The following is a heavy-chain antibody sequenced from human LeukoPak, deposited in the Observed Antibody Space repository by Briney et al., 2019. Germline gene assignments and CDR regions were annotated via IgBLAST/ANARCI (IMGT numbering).Heavy chain of an antibody. J-gene: IGHJ4*02. Sequence: PGGSLRLSCSASGLTVTNAWMNWVRQAPGEGLDWVGRIASKTDGGATDYAAPVKGRFTISRDDSKNTLNLQMNSLKTEDTAVYYCITGDYDFWSGFYSPNHYFDYWGQGTLVTVSS. D-gene: IGHD3-3*01. V-gene: IGHV3-15*07. CDR1: GLTVTNAW. CDR2: IASKTDGGAT. CDR3: ITGDYDFWSGFYSPNHYFDY.